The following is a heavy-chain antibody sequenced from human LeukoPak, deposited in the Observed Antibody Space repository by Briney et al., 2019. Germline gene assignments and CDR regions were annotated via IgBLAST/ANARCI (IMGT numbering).Heavy chain of an antibody. V-gene: IGHV1-46*01. J-gene: IGHJ4*02. D-gene: IGHD3-9*01. CDR2: INPSGGSA. CDR3: ASEPLVGGYYFDY. CDR1: GYTFTSYY. Sequence: ASVKVSCKASGYTFTSYYMHWVRQAPGQGLEWMGIINPSGGSASYAQKFQGRVTMTRDTSTSTVYMELSSLRSEDTAVYYCASEPLVGGYYFDYWGQGTLVTVSS.